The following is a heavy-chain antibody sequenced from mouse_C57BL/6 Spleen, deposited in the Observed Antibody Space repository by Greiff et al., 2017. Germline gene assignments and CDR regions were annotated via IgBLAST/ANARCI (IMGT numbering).Heavy chain of an antibody. CDR1: GFTFSSYA. Sequence: EVQLQESGEGLVKPGGSLKLSCAASGFTFSSYAMSWVRQTPEKRLEWVAYISSGGDYIYYADTVKGRFTISRDNARNTLYLQMSSLKSEDTAMYYCTRESGTGYYFDYWGQGTTLTVSS. D-gene: IGHD4-1*01. V-gene: IGHV5-9-1*02. J-gene: IGHJ2*01. CDR3: TRESGTGYYFDY. CDR2: ISSGGDYI.